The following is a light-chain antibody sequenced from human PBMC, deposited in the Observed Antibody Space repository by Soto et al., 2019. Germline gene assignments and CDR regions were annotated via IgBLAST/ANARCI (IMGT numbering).Light chain of an antibody. J-gene: IGLJ3*02. Sequence: SYELTQPLSLSVALGQTARISCGGNNIGNKSVHWYQKKPGQAPVLVIYRDSNRPYGIPERFSGSTSGNTATLTISRAQDGDEADYFCQVWDSRKAVVFGGGTKLTVL. CDR2: RDS. CDR3: QVWDSRKAVV. V-gene: IGLV3-9*01. CDR1: NIGNKS.